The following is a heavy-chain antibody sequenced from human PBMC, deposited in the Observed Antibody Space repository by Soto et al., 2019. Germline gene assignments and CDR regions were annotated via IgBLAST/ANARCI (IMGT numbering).Heavy chain of an antibody. CDR1: GGSISRYY. J-gene: IGHJ5*02. V-gene: IGHV4-59*08. CDR2: IYYSGST. D-gene: IGHD6-19*01. Sequence: SETLSLTCTVSGGSISRYYWSWIRQPPGKGLEWIGYIYYSGSTNYNPSLKSRVTISVDTSKNQFSLKLSSVTAADTAVYYCASPKIAVYNRFHPWCQGTPVTVSA. CDR3: ASPKIAVYNRFHP.